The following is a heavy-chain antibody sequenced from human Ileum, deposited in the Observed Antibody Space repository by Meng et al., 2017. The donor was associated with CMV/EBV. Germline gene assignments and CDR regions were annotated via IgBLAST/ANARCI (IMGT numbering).Heavy chain of an antibody. V-gene: IGHV4-4*07. CDR3: ARAAARGVPVDL. J-gene: IGHJ5*02. CDR1: VGPITSQH. D-gene: IGHD3-10*01. Sequence: QWHVPERAQESVQASGPPPHTCTAPVGPITSQHGTGNRQAAGRGLESIAGIQPTGTTDDNTSLRSRVSMSLDKSKNQFSLKPTSVAAADTAVYYCARAAARGVPVDLWGQGTLVTVSS. CDR2: IQPTGTT.